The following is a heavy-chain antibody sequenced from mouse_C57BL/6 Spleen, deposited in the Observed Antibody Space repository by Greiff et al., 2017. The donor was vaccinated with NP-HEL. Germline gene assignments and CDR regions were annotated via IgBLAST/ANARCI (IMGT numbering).Heavy chain of an antibody. V-gene: IGHV1-82*01. CDR2: IYPGDGDT. CDR3: ARSDYCGGYFDD. D-gene: IGHD1-1*01. J-gene: IGHJ1*03. CDR1: GYAFSSSW. Sequence: QVQLQQSGPELVKPGASVKISCKASGYAFSSSWMNWVKQRPGKGLEWIGRIYPGDGDTNYNGKFKGKATLTADKSSSTAYMQLSSLTSEDSAVCFCARSDYCGGYFDDWGKGTTVTVSS.